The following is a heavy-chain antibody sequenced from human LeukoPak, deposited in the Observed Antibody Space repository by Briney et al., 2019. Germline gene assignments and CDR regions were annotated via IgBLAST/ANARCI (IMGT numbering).Heavy chain of an antibody. Sequence: GGSLRLSCTVSGFTFGDYGMSWFRQAPGKGLEWVTFIGTEAYGGTTESAASVKGRFTISRDDSKSIAYLQMNSLKTEDTAVYYCARGTYDYDSTYYFDSWGQGTLVTVSS. CDR2: IGTEAYGGTT. V-gene: IGHV3-49*03. CDR3: ARGTYDYDSTYYFDS. J-gene: IGHJ4*02. CDR1: GFTFGDYG. D-gene: IGHD3-22*01.